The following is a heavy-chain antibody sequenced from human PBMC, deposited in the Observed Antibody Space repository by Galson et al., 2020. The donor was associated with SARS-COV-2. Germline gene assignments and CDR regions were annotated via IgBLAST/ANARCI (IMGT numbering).Heavy chain of an antibody. D-gene: IGHD1-26*01. J-gene: IGHJ6*02. Sequence: GESLKISCAASGITFSKAWMSWVRQAPGKGLEWVGHIKSKSDGGTTDYAALVKGRFTISRDDSKNTLYLQMNSLKIEDTAVYYCTTTSGLGSANYYTYYYCYAMDVWGPGTTVTVSS. CDR2: IKSKSDGGTT. CDR1: GITFSKAW. V-gene: IGHV3-15*01. CDR3: TTTSGLGSANYYTYYYCYAMDV.